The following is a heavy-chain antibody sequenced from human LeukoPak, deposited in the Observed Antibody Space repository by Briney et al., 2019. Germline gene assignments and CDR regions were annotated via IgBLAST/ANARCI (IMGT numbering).Heavy chain of an antibody. CDR3: VRCDWFLES. CDR2: INRDGTEK. Sequence: RSLRLSCATSGFNFSDSRMTWVRQAPGKGLQWVANINRDGTEKHFLDAVEGRFTISRDNAKKSLYLQRNSLRPQDTAVYFCVRCDWFLESCVQGTLVTVCS. J-gene: IGHJ5*02. V-gene: IGHV3-7*04. D-gene: IGHD2-21*01. CDR1: GFNFSDSR.